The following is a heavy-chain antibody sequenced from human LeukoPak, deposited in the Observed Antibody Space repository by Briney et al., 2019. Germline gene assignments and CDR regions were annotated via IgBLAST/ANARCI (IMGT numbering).Heavy chain of an antibody. CDR1: EFTFSSYT. J-gene: IGHJ4*02. Sequence: PGGFLRLSCAASEFTFSSYTMSWVRQAPGKGLEWVSAISGSGGSTYYAYSVKGRFTISRDNSKNTLYLQMNSLRAEDTAVYYCAKPPTVTTPYYFDYWGQGTLVTVSS. CDR2: ISGSGGST. V-gene: IGHV3-23*01. CDR3: AKPPTVTTPYYFDY. D-gene: IGHD4-17*01.